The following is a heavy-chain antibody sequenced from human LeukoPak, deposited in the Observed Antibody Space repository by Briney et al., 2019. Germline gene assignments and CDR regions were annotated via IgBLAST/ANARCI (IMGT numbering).Heavy chain of an antibody. J-gene: IGHJ3*02. D-gene: IGHD6-19*01. CDR3: ARDQDSSGRLPDAFDI. CDR1: GNYW. V-gene: IGHV3-30-3*01. CDR2: ISYDGSNK. Sequence: GESLRLSCAASGNYWMHWVRQAPGKGLEWVAVISYDGSNKYYADSVKGRFTISRDNSKNTLYLQMNSLRAEDTAVYYCARDQDSSGRLPDAFDIWGQGTMVTVSS.